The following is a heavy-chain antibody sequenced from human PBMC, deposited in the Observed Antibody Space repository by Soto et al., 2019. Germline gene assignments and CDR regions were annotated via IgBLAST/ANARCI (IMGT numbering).Heavy chain of an antibody. V-gene: IGHV3-48*03. CDR2: ISTSGSTV. CDR1: RFTFSTYE. CDR3: VRYCSTTLCNGVATRTFDY. Sequence: GGSLRLSCAASRFTFSTYEMNWVRQAPGKGLEWVSYISTSGSTVYYADSVKGRFTISRDNTRNSLYLQMNSLRDEDTALYYCVRYCSTTLCNGVATRTFDYWGQGTPVTVSS. J-gene: IGHJ4*02. D-gene: IGHD2-2*01.